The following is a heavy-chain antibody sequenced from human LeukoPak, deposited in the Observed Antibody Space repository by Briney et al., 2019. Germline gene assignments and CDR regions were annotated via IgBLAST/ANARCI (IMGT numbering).Heavy chain of an antibody. V-gene: IGHV4-34*01. CDR1: GGSFSGYY. D-gene: IGHD3-22*01. CDR2: INHSGST. CDR3: ARAGSGYSFPI. Sequence: SETLSLTCAVYGGSFSGYYWSWIRQPPGKGLEWIGEINHSGSTNYNPSLKSRVTISVDTSKNQFSLKLSSVTAADTAVYYCARAGSGYSFPIWGQGTMVTVSS. J-gene: IGHJ3*02.